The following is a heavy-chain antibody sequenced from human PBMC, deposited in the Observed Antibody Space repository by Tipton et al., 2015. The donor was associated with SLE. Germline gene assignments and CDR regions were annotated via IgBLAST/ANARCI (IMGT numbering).Heavy chain of an antibody. V-gene: IGHV4-61*02. J-gene: IGHJ4*02. CDR1: GGSITTGSYY. D-gene: IGHD1-26*01. CDR2: IYSSGST. CDR3: ARGGGSYYDY. Sequence: TLSLTCTVSGGSITTGSYYWSWIRQPAGKGLEWIGRIYSSGSTIYNPSLKSRLTLSLDKSKNQFSLRVRSVTAADTAVYYCARGGGSYYDYWGQGTLVTVSS.